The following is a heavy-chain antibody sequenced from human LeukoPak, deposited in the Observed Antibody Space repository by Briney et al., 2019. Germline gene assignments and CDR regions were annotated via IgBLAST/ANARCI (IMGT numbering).Heavy chain of an antibody. D-gene: IGHD4-17*01. CDR2: INHSGST. CDR3: ARDNYGDYGELDY. Sequence: SETLSLTCAVYGGSFSGYYWSWIRQPPGKGLEWIGEINHSGSTNYNPSLKSRVTISVDTSKNQFSLKLSSVTAADTAVYYCARDNYGDYGELDYWGQGTLVTVSS. CDR1: GGSFSGYY. V-gene: IGHV4-34*01. J-gene: IGHJ4*02.